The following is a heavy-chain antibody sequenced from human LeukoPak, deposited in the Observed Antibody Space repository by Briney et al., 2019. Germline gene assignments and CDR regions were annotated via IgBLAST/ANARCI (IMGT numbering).Heavy chain of an antibody. D-gene: IGHD3-3*01. V-gene: IGHV4-34*01. CDR2: INHSGST. CDR1: GGSFSGYY. Sequence: PSETLSLTCAVYGGSFSGYYWSWIRQPPGKGLGWIGEINHSGSTNYNPSLKSRVTISVDTSKNQFSLKLSSVTAADTAVYYCARGPPYYDFWSGYQGDYYFDYWGQGTLVTVSS. J-gene: IGHJ4*02. CDR3: ARGPPYYDFWSGYQGDYYFDY.